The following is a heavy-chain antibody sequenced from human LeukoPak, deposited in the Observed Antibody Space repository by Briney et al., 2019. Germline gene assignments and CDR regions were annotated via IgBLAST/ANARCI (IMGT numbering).Heavy chain of an antibody. J-gene: IGHJ5*02. CDR1: GFTFSSYS. V-gene: IGHV3-21*01. CDR3: ARDKTVAGTLLP. D-gene: IGHD6-19*01. Sequence: GGSLRLSCAASGFTFSSYSMNWVRQAPGKGLEWVSSISSSSSYIYYADSVKGRFTISRDNAKDSLYLQMNSLRAEDTAVYYCARDKTVAGTLLPWGQGTLVTVSS. CDR2: ISSSSSYI.